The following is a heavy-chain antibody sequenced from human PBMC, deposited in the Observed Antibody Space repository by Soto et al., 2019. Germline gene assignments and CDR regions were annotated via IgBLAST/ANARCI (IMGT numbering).Heavy chain of an antibody. CDR1: GYIFTNYW. CDR2: IYPGDSDT. Sequence: EVHLVQSGAEMKKPGESVKISCNASGYIFTNYWIGWVRQMPGKGLEWMGIIYPGDSDTRYSPSFQGQVTISADKSISTAYLQWRSLQGSDTAMYFCVRRARGNWAFDDWGQVTQVTVSS. J-gene: IGHJ4*02. CDR3: VRRARGNWAFDD. D-gene: IGHD3-16*01. V-gene: IGHV5-51*03.